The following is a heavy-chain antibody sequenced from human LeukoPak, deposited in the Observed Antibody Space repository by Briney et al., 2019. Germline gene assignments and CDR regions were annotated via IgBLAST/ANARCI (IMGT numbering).Heavy chain of an antibody. CDR1: GFTVSNAC. CDR2: IKSTANGGTT. J-gene: IGHJ4*02. CDR3: ATEGDRLPLNYFDY. V-gene: IGHV3-15*01. D-gene: IGHD2-21*02. Sequence: GGSLRLSCAASGFTVSNACINWVRQAPGKGLEWVGRIKSTANGGTTDYAAPVQGRFTISRDDSKTTLYLQMNSLKTEDTAVYYCATEGDRLPLNYFDYWGQGTLVTVSS.